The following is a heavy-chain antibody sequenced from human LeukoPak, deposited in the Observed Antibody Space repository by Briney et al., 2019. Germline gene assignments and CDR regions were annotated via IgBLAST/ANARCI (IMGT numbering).Heavy chain of an antibody. CDR3: TRAGGLVRGVHYYYYMDV. J-gene: IGHJ6*03. V-gene: IGHV3-21*01. Sequence: GGSLRLSCAASGFTFSTYAMSWVRQAPGKGLEWVSSISSSSSYIYYADSVKGRFTISRDNSKNTLSLQMNSLRPEDTAVYYCTRAGGLVRGVHYYYYMDVWGKGTTVTISS. CDR1: GFTFSTYA. CDR2: ISSSSSYI. D-gene: IGHD3-10*01.